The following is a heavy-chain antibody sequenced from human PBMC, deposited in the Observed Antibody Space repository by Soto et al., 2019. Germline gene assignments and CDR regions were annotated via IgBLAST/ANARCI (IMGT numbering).Heavy chain of an antibody. D-gene: IGHD6-6*01. CDR1: GYTFTSYG. CDR2: ISAYNGNT. Sequence: EASVKVSCKASGYTFTSYGISWVRQAPGQGLEWMGWISAYNGNTNYAQKLQGRVTMTTDTSTSTAYMELRSMRSDDTAVYYCARDPGVAARPNPTYYYYYGRDVWGQGTTVTVSS. J-gene: IGHJ6*02. V-gene: IGHV1-18*01. CDR3: ARDPGVAARPNPTYYYYYGRDV.